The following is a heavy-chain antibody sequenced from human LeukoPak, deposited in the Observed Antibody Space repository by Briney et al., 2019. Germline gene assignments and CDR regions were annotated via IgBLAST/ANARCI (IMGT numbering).Heavy chain of an antibody. CDR2: ISASGSSI. V-gene: IGHV3-11*04. Sequence: GGSLRLSCAASGFTFSEYYMSWIRQAPGKGLEWISYISASGSSIQYADSVKGRFTISRDNAKNSLFLQMNSLRAEDTAVYYCARTSSALLDYWGQGTLVTVSA. CDR1: GFTFSEYY. J-gene: IGHJ4*02. CDR3: ARTSSALLDY. D-gene: IGHD3-16*01.